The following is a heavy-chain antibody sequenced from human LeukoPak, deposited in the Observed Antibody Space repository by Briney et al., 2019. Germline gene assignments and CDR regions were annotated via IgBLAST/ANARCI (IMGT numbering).Heavy chain of an antibody. D-gene: IGHD1-14*01. Sequence: GESLKISCKGSGYSFTRYWIGWVRQMPGKGLEWMGIIYPGESDTRYSPSFQGQVTISADKSISTAYLQWSSLKASDTAMYHCARRVGRIGTTDFDYWGQGTLVTVSS. CDR2: IYPGESDT. CDR3: ARRVGRIGTTDFDY. V-gene: IGHV5-51*01. CDR1: GYSFTRYW. J-gene: IGHJ4*02.